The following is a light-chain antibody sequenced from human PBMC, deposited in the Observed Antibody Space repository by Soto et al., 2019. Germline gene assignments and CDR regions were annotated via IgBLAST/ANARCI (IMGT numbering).Light chain of an antibody. CDR2: EVS. CDR3: SSYTSSSSRV. Sequence: QSALTQPASVSGSPGQSITISCTGTSSDVGAYDYVSWYQQHPDKAPKLMIYEVSNRPSGVSDRFSGSKSVNTATLTISGLQAEDVAVYYCSSYTSSSSRVFGTG. V-gene: IGLV2-14*03. J-gene: IGLJ1*01. CDR1: SSDVGAYDY.